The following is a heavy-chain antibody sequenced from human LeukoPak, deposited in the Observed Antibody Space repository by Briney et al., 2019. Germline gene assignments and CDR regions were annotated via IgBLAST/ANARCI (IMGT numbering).Heavy chain of an antibody. CDR2: ISSDGGSS. CDR1: GFTFSNYW. D-gene: IGHD1-14*01. J-gene: IGHJ4*02. CDR3: VRDKTRNDFDY. V-gene: IGHV3-74*01. Sequence: PGGSLRLSCAASGFTFSNYWMHWVRQAPAKGLVWVSPISSDGGSSTYADSVKGRFTVSRDNAKNTLYLQMNSLRAEDTAVYYCVRDKTRNDFDYWGQGTLVTVSS.